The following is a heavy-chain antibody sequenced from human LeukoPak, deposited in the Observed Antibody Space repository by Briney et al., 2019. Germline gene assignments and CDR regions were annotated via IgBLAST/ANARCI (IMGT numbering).Heavy chain of an antibody. CDR2: INPNSGGT. CDR1: GYTFTGYY. Sequence: ASVKVSCKASGYTFTGYYMHWVRQAPGQGLEWMGRINPNSGGTHYAQKFQGRVTMTRDTSISIAYMELSRLRSDDTAVYYCASGGSYYASGSFLLNYYYYMDVWGKGTTVTVSS. CDR3: ASGGSYYASGSFLLNYYYYMDV. V-gene: IGHV1-2*06. J-gene: IGHJ6*03. D-gene: IGHD3-10*01.